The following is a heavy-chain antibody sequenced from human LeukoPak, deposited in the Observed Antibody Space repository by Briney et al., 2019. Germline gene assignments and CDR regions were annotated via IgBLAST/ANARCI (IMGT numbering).Heavy chain of an antibody. CDR2: ISYDGSNK. Sequence: PGRSLRLSCAASGFTFSSYGMHWVRQAPGKGLEWVAVISYDGSNKYYADSVKGRFTISRDNSKNTLYLQMNSLRAEDTAVYYCAKARLRAGDPIDYWGQGTLVTVS. D-gene: IGHD2-21*02. V-gene: IGHV3-30*18. J-gene: IGHJ4*02. CDR3: AKARLRAGDPIDY. CDR1: GFTFSSYG.